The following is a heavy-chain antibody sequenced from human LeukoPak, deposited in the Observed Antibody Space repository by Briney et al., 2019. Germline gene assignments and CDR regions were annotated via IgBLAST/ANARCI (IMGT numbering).Heavy chain of an antibody. Sequence: GGSVKVSCKASGYTFASYYMHWVRQAPGQGLEWMGIINPSGGSTSYAQKFQGRVTMTRDMSTSTVYMELSSLRSEDTAVYYCATRSGAYWGQGTLVTVSS. CDR3: ATRSGAY. D-gene: IGHD3-10*01. CDR2: INPSGGST. CDR1: GYTFASYY. J-gene: IGHJ4*02. V-gene: IGHV1-46*01.